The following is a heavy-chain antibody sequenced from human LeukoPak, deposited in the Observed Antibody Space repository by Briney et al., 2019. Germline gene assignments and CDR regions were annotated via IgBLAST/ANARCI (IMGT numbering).Heavy chain of an antibody. CDR1: GFTFSSYA. V-gene: IGHV3-11*04. Sequence: GGSLRLSCAASGFTFSSYAMSWIRQAPGKGLEWVSYMSSSGSTIYYADSVKGRFTISRDNAKNSLYLQMNSLRVEDTAVYYCARESRQWLVLGGVDYWGQGTLVTVSS. D-gene: IGHD6-19*01. CDR3: ARESRQWLVLGGVDY. CDR2: MSSSGSTI. J-gene: IGHJ4*02.